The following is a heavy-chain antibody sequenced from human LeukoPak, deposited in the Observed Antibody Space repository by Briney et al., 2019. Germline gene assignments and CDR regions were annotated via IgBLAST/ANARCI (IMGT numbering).Heavy chain of an antibody. CDR3: ARDRVRGNANPYFDY. D-gene: IGHD1-1*01. Sequence: SETLSLTCTVSGGSVSSGSYYWSWIRQPPGKGLEWIGYIYYSGSTNYNPSLKSRVTISVDTSKNQFSLKLSSVTAADTAVYYCARDRVRGNANPYFDYWGQGALVTVSS. V-gene: IGHV4-61*01. CDR1: GGSVSSGSYY. CDR2: IYYSGST. J-gene: IGHJ4*02.